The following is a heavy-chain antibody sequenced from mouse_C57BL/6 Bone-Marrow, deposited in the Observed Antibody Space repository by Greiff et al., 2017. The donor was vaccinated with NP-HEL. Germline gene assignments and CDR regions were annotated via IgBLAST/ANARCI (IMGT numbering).Heavy chain of an antibody. J-gene: IGHJ1*03. Sequence: EVMLVESGGGLVQPGGSLKLSCAASGFTFSDYGMAWVRQAPRKGPEWVAFLSNLAYSIYYADTVTGRFTISRENAKNTLYLEMSSLRSEDTAMYYCARRDYPWYFDVWGTGTTVTVSS. CDR1: GFTFSDYG. D-gene: IGHD2-4*01. V-gene: IGHV5-15*01. CDR3: ARRDYPWYFDV. CDR2: LSNLAYSI.